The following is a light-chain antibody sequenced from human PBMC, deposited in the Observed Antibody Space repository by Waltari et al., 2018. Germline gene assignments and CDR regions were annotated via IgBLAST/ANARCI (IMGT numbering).Light chain of an antibody. Sequence: QSALTQPASVSGSPGQSITISCTGTSSDVGGYNYVSWYQQHPGKAPKLMIYDVSKRPSGVSNRFSGSKSGTTASLTISGLQAEDEADYYCSSYTSSSTLAVFGGGTKLTVL. CDR2: DVS. V-gene: IGLV2-14*03. CDR1: SSDVGGYNY. CDR3: SSYTSSSTLAV. J-gene: IGLJ2*01.